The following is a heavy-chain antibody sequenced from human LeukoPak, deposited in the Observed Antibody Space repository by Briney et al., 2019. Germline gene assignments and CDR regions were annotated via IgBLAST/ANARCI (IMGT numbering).Heavy chain of an antibody. CDR1: GFTFSNYE. V-gene: IGHV3-48*03. CDR3: ARDLYRIVVVPHYFDY. J-gene: IGHJ4*02. CDR2: ISSSGSTI. Sequence: PGGSLRLSCAASGFTFSNYETNWVRQAPGKGLEWISYISSSGSTIYYADSVKGRFTIFRDNAKNSLYLQMNSLRAEDTAVYYCARDLYRIVVVPHYFDYWGQGTLVTVSS. D-gene: IGHD3-22*01.